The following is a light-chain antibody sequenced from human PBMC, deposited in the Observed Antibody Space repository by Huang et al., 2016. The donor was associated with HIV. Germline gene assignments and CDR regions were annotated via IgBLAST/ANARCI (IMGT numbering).Light chain of an antibody. CDR2: LAS. V-gene: IGKV2-28*01. CDR3: MQALQTPRT. Sequence: IVMTQSTLSLSVNLGETASIPCWSSQRLQESNTYPYLAWSVQKPGQSPRLLIYLASTRATWDPERCSGSGSGTDFTLKISGVEAEDVGVYYCMQALQTPRTFGQGTRVEI. CDR1: QRLQESNTYPY. J-gene: IGKJ1*01.